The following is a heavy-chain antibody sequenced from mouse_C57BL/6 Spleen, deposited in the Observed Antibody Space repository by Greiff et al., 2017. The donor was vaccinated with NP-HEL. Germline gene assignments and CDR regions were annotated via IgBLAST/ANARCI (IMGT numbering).Heavy chain of an antibody. V-gene: IGHV1-15*01. J-gene: IGHJ2*01. CDR2: IDPETGGT. D-gene: IGHD1-1*01. CDR3: TRAYYYGSSPDY. CDR1: GYTFTDYE. Sequence: QVQLQQSGAELVRPGASVTLSCKASGYTFTDYEMHWVKQTPVHGLEWIGAIDPETGGTAYNQKFKGKAILTADQSSSTAYKELRSLTSEDSAVYYCTRAYYYGSSPDYWGQGTTLTVSS.